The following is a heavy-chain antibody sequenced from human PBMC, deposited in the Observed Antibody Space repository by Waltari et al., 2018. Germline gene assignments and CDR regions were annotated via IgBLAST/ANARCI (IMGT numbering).Heavy chain of an antibody. J-gene: IGHJ6*03. CDR2: IIPILGIA. V-gene: IGHV1-69*04. CDR3: ARGAEVGATIFHYYYYMDV. Sequence: QVQLVQSGAEVKKPGSSVKVSCKASGGTFCSYASSWVRQAPGQGLEWMGGIIPILGIANYAQKFQGRVTITADESTSTAYMELSSLRSEDTAVYYCARGAEVGATIFHYYYYMDVWGKGTTVTVSS. CDR1: GGTFCSYA. D-gene: IGHD1-26*01.